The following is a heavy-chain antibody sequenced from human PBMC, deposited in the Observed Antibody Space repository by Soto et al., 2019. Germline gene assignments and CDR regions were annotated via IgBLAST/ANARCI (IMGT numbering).Heavy chain of an antibody. J-gene: IGHJ4*02. D-gene: IGHD3-3*01. CDR3: ASYFWSGYPRFDY. CDR1: GGSIRSGNYY. V-gene: IGHV4-30-4*01. CDR2: MFYSGST. Sequence: QVQLQESGPGLVKPSQTLSLTCTVSGGSIRSGNYYWSWIRQPPGKGLEWIGYMFYSGSTYYNPSLKSRVTISVDSYKNQFSLKLTSVTAADTAVYYCASYFWSGYPRFDYWGQGTLVTVSS.